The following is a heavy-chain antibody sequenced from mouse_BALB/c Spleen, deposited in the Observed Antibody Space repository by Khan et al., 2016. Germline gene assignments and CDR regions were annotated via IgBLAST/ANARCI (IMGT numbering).Heavy chain of an antibody. CDR2: IDPYDSET. D-gene: IGHD3-2*02. CDR1: GHPFTTYW. V-gene: IGHV1-52*01. CDR3: ARGSQVFAH. J-gene: IGHJ2*01. Sequence: QVQLQQPGAELVRPGASVKLSCKASGHPFTTYWMNWVKQRPEQGLEWIGRIDPYDSETHYDQRFKDKAILSVDRSSSTAYMQMSILTYEDSAVYYCARGSQVFAHCGPGTTLTVSS.